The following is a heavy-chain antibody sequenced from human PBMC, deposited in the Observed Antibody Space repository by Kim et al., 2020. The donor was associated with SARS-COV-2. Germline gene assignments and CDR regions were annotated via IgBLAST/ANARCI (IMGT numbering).Heavy chain of an antibody. CDR1: GYTFTNFA. D-gene: IGHD2-21*02. CDR2: VNTKTGDP. J-gene: IGHJ4*02. Sequence: ASVKVSCKASGYTFTNFAVHWLRQAPGQGPEWMAWVNTKTGDPMFAQGFTGRFVFSLDRSVATAYLQITRLRAEDTAVYYCARAPFQYCSKGLCNTVGFGYWGQGTLVTVSS. V-gene: IGHV7-4-1*02. CDR3: ARAPFQYCSKGLCNTVGFGY.